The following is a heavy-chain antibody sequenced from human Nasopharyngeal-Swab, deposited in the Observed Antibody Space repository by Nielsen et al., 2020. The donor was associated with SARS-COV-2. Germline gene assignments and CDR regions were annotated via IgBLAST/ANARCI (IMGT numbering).Heavy chain of an antibody. D-gene: IGHD4-17*01. J-gene: IGHJ3*02. Sequence: ASVKVSCKASGYTFTGYYMHWVRQAPGQGLEWMGRINPNSGGTNYAQKLQGRVTMTTDTSTSTAYMELRSLRSDDTAVYYCARDQSYGDYDGAFDIWGQGTMVTVSS. CDR2: INPNSGGT. V-gene: IGHV1-2*06. CDR1: GYTFTGYY. CDR3: ARDQSYGDYDGAFDI.